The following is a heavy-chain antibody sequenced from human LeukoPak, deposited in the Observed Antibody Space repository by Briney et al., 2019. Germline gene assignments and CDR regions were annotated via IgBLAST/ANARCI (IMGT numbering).Heavy chain of an antibody. CDR1: GFTFSSYA. D-gene: IGHD6-13*01. J-gene: IGHJ3*02. Sequence: PGGSLRLSCAASGFTFSSYAMHWVRQAPGKGLEWVAVISYDGSNKYYADSVKGRFTISRDNSKNTLYLQMSSLRAEDAAVYYCATIAAHDAFDIWGQGTMVTVSS. CDR2: ISYDGSNK. V-gene: IGHV3-30-3*01. CDR3: ATIAAHDAFDI.